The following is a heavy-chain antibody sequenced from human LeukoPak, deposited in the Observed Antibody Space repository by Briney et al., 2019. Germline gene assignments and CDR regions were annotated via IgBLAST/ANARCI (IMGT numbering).Heavy chain of an antibody. CDR2: ISYDGSSK. V-gene: IGHV3-30*18. J-gene: IGHJ4*02. CDR3: AKDLIAAAGTRGDY. D-gene: IGHD6-13*01. CDR1: GFTFSSHG. Sequence: PGGSLRLSCAASGFTFSSHGMHWVRQAPGKGLEWVAVISYDGSSKYYTDSVKGRFTISRDNSKNTLYLQMNSLRAEDTAVYYCAKDLIAAAGTRGDYWGQGTLVTVSS.